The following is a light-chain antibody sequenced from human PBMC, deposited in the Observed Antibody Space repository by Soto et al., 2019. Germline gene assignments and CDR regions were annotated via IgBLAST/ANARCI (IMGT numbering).Light chain of an antibody. V-gene: IGKV3-15*01. CDR3: QQYNNWPRAT. CDR2: GAS. CDR1: QSVSSN. J-gene: IGKJ4*01. Sequence: EIVLTQSPVTLSLSPGERATLSCRASQSVSSNLAWYQQKPGQAPRLLIYGASTRATGIPARFSGSGSGTEFNLTISSLQSEDFGVYYCQQYNNWPRATFGGGTKVDIK.